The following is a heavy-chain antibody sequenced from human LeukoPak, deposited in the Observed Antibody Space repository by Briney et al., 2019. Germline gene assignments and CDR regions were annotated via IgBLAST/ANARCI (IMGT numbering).Heavy chain of an antibody. CDR2: INPNSGGT. CDR1: GYTFAGYY. CDR3: AREWGRREYSSSVWFDP. Sequence: GASVKVSCKASGYTFAGYYMHWVRRAPGQGLEWMGWINPNSGGTNYAQKFQGRVTMTRDTSISTAYMELSRLRSDDTAVYYCAREWGRREYSSSVWFDPWGQGTLVTVSS. D-gene: IGHD6-6*01. V-gene: IGHV1-2*02. J-gene: IGHJ5*02.